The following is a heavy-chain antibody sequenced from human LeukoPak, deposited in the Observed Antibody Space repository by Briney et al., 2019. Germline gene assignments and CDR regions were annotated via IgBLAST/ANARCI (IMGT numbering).Heavy chain of an antibody. CDR3: ARESYSRVAFDI. V-gene: IGHV3-53*04. CDR1: GFTFSSYA. D-gene: IGHD4-11*01. J-gene: IGHJ3*02. Sequence: PGGSLRLSCAASGFTFSSYAMSWVRQAPGKGLEWVSVIYSGGSTYYADSVKGRFTISRHNSKNTLYLQMNSLRAEDTAVYYCARESYSRVAFDIWGQGTMVTVSS. CDR2: IYSGGST.